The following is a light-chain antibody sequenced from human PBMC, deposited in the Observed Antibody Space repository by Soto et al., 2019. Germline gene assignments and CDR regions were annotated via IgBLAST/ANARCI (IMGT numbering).Light chain of an antibody. V-gene: IGKV3-15*01. CDR2: DAS. J-gene: IGKJ4*01. CDR3: QQYNDWPPLT. Sequence: EIMMTQSPATVSVSPGERATLSCRASQSIRTNVAWYQQKPGQVLRLLIYDASTRATGLSSRFSGSGSGTEFTLNISSLQSEEVAIYYCQQYNDWPPLTFGGGTRLEI. CDR1: QSIRTN.